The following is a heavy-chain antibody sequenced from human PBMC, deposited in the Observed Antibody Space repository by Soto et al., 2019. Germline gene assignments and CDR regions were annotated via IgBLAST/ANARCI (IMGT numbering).Heavy chain of an antibody. J-gene: IGHJ6*02. V-gene: IGHV4-59*01. Sequence: SETLSLTCTVSGGSISSYYWSWIRQPPEKGLEWIGYIYYSGSTNYNPSLKSRVTISVDTSKNQFSLKLSSVTAADTAVYYCARGEYQLLPTYYYYYGMDVWGQGTTVTVSS. CDR2: IYYSGST. CDR1: GGSISSYY. CDR3: ARGEYQLLPTYYYYYGMDV. D-gene: IGHD2-2*01.